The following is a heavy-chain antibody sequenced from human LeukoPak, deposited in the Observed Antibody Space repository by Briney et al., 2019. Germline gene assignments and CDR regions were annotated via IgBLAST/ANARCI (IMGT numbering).Heavy chain of an antibody. D-gene: IGHD3-22*01. J-gene: IGHJ4*02. V-gene: IGHV1-46*01. CDR2: INPSGGST. CDR3: ARVWGYYDSSGYYYPEGYFDY. Sequence: ASVKVSCKASGYTFTSYYMHWVRQAPGQGLEWMGIINPSGGSTSYAQKFQGRVTMTRDTSTSTVYMELSSLRSDDTAVYYCARVWGYYDSSGYYYPEGYFDYWGQGTLVTVSS. CDR1: GYTFTSYY.